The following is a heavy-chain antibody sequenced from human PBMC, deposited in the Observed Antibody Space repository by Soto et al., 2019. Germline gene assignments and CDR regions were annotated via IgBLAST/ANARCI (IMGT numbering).Heavy chain of an antibody. J-gene: IGHJ6*02. V-gene: IGHV1-18*04. D-gene: IGHD2-2*01. Sequence: GASVKVSCKASGYTFTSYGISWVRQAPGQGLEWMGWISAYNGNTNYAQKLQGRVTMTTDTSTSTAYMELRSLRSDDTAVYYCARDIVVVGYYYYYGMDVWGQGTTVTVSS. CDR1: GYTFTSYG. CDR2: ISAYNGNT. CDR3: ARDIVVVGYYYYYGMDV.